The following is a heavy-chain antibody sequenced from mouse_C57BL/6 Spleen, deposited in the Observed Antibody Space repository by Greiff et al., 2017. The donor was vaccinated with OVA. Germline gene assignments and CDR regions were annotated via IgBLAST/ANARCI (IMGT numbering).Heavy chain of an antibody. V-gene: IGHV8-8*01. CDR2: IWWDDDK. D-gene: IGHD1-1*01. Sequence: ESGPGILQPSQTLSLTCSFSGFSLSTFGMGVGWIRQPSGKGLEWLAHIWWDDDKYYNPALKSRLTISKDTSKNQVFLKIANVDTADTATYYCARPHYYGSSYGYFDVWGTGTTVTVSS. CDR1: GFSLSTFGMG. CDR3: ARPHYYGSSYGYFDV. J-gene: IGHJ1*03.